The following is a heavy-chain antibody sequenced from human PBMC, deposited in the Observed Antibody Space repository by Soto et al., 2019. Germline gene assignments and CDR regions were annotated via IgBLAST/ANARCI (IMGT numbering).Heavy chain of an antibody. Sequence: PGGSLRLSCSASGFNFNQYWMSWVRQAPGKGLERVANVKQDGGEKNYVDSVRGRFTISRDNTKNSLYLQMDSLRVEDTALYYCASGGGWSFDHWGQGTLVTVSS. V-gene: IGHV3-7*01. CDR3: ASGGGWSFDH. CDR2: VKQDGGEK. CDR1: GFNFNQYW. D-gene: IGHD6-19*01. J-gene: IGHJ4*02.